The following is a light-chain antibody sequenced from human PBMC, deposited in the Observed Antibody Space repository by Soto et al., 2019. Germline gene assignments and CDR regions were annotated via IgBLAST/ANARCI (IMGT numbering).Light chain of an antibody. J-gene: IGKJ4*01. CDR3: QQSYSTLLT. CDR2: AAS. V-gene: IGKV1-39*01. Sequence: DLQMTQSPSALSESVGARGTMTCRASQSISSYLNWYQQKPGKAPKLLIYAASSLQSGVPSRFSGSGSGTDFTLTISSLQPEDFATYYCQQSYSTLLTFGGGTKVDI. CDR1: QSISSY.